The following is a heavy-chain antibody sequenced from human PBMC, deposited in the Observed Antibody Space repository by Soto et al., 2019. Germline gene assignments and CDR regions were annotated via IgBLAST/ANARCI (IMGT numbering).Heavy chain of an antibody. CDR3: AKDRARYCGGGSCYSIFDY. Sequence: QVQLVESGGGVVQPGRSLRLSCAASGFTFSSYGMHWVRQAPGKGLEWVAVISYDGSNKYYADSVKGRFTISRDNSKNSLYLQMNSLRAEDRAVYYCAKDRARYCGGGSCYSIFDYWGQGTLVTVSS. V-gene: IGHV3-30*18. CDR1: GFTFSSYG. CDR2: ISYDGSNK. J-gene: IGHJ4*02. D-gene: IGHD2-15*01.